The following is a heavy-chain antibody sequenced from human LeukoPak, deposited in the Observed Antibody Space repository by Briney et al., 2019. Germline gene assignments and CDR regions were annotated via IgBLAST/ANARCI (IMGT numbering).Heavy chain of an antibody. Sequence: GGSLRLSCAASGFTFSYHWMTWVRHAPGKGLEWVASIKNDGAVKNYVDSVKGRFTISRDNAKNTLYLQMNSLRAEDTAVYYCARATRYSNYDLGGYYFDYWGQGTLVTVSS. CDR1: GFTFSYHW. V-gene: IGHV3-7*03. CDR2: IKNDGAVK. D-gene: IGHD4-11*01. CDR3: ARATRYSNYDLGGYYFDY. J-gene: IGHJ4*02.